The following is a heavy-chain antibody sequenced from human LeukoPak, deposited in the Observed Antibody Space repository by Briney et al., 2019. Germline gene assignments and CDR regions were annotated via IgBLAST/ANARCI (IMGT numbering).Heavy chain of an antibody. Sequence: SETLSLTCAVYGGSLSGYSWSWIRQPPGKGLEWIGELNHSGSTNYNPSLKSRVTISVDTSKNQFSLKLSSVTAADTAVYYCARTLGCGGDWCPLDYWGQGTLVTVSS. V-gene: IGHV4-34*01. CDR2: LNHSGST. J-gene: IGHJ4*02. CDR3: ARTLGCGGDWCPLDY. CDR1: GGSLSGYS. D-gene: IGHD2-21*01.